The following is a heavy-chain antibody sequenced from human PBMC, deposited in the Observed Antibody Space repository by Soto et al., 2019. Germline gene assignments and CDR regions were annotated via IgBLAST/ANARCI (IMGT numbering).Heavy chain of an antibody. CDR2: IVVGSGNA. J-gene: IGHJ6*02. Sequence: SVKVSCKASGFTFTSSPVQWVRQARGQRLEWIGWIVVGSGNANYAQKFQERVTITRDMSTSTAYMELSSLRSEDTAVYYCAAGLTEDYYYYGMDVWGQGTTVTVSS. V-gene: IGHV1-58*01. CDR1: GFTFTSSP. CDR3: AAGLTEDYYYYGMDV.